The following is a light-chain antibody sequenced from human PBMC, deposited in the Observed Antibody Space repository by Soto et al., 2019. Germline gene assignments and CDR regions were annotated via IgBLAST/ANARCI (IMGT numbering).Light chain of an antibody. CDR1: QGISSY. J-gene: IGKJ4*01. CDR2: AAS. CDR3: QQLNSYLPLP. Sequence: DIQLTQSPSFLSASVGDRVTITCRASQGISSYLAWYQQKPGKAPKLLIYAASTLQSGVPSRFSGSGSGTEFTLTISILQPEDFATYYCQQLNSYLPLPFGGGPKVELK. V-gene: IGKV1-9*01.